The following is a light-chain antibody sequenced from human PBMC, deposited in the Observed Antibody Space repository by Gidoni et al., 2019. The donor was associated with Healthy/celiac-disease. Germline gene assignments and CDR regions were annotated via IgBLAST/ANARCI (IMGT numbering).Light chain of an antibody. CDR3: MQGTHLT. CDR1: QSLGYSDGNAY. Sequence: VVMTQSPLSLPVTLGQPASITCRSSQSLGYSDGNAYLNWFPQRPGQSPRRLIYKVSNWNSGVSDRFSGSGSGTDFTLKISRVEAEDVGVYYCMQGTHLTFGGGTKVEIK. V-gene: IGKV2D-30*01. J-gene: IGKJ4*01. CDR2: KVS.